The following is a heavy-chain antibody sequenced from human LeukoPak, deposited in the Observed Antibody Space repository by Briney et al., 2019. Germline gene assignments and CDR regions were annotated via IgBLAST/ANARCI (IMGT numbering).Heavy chain of an antibody. CDR3: AGGDHYFDSSGYYYLFDY. J-gene: IGHJ4*02. Sequence: SETLSLTCAVSGGSISSGGYSWSWIRQPPGKGLEWIGEINHSGSTNFNPSLKSRVTISVDTSKNQFSLMLSSVTAADTAVYYCAGGDHYFDSSGYYYLFDYWGQGTLVTVSS. CDR2: INHSGST. CDR1: GGSISSGGYS. V-gene: IGHV4-34*01. D-gene: IGHD3-22*01.